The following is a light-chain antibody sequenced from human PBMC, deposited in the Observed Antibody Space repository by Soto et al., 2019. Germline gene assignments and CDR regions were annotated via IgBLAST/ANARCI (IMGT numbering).Light chain of an antibody. CDR2: RNN. J-gene: IGLJ1*01. CDR1: SSNIGDNY. V-gene: IGLV1-47*01. Sequence: SALTQPPSASGTPGQKVTISCSGSSSNIGDNYVYWHQQLPGTAPKLLIYRNNQRPSGVPDRFSGSKSGTSASLAISGLRSEDEADYYCAAWDDSPSGYVFGPGTNVTVL. CDR3: AAWDDSPSGYV.